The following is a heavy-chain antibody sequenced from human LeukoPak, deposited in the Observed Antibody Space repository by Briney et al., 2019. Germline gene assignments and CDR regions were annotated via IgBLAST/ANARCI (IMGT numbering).Heavy chain of an antibody. Sequence: GGSLRLSCTASGFTFSNFWMGWVRQAPGKGLEWVAVIWYDGSQRYYAESVKGRFTVSKDNSRNTLHLQMDSLRTDDTAVYYCGREGSSRTIDYWGQGTLVRVSS. D-gene: IGHD1/OR15-1a*01. J-gene: IGHJ4*02. CDR1: GFTFSNFW. CDR3: GREGSSRTIDY. CDR2: IWYDGSQR. V-gene: IGHV3-33*08.